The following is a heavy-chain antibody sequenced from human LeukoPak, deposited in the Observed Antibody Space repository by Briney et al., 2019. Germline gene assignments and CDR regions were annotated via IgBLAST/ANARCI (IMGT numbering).Heavy chain of an antibody. CDR2: ISGSGGGT. CDR1: GFTFSSYA. CDR3: ARFYGDSTTYYYYGMDV. V-gene: IGHV3-23*01. J-gene: IGHJ6*02. D-gene: IGHD4-17*01. Sequence: GGSLRLSCAASGFTFSSYAMSWVRQAPGKGLEWVSGISGSGGGTYYADSVKGRFTISRDNAKNSLYLQMNSLRAEDTAVYYCARFYGDSTTYYYYGMDVWGQGTTVTVSS.